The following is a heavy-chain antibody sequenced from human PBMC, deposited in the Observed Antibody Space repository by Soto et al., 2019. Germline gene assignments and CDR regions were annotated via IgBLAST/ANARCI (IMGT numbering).Heavy chain of an antibody. J-gene: IGHJ6*04. Sequence: GSSVKVSCTSIGYSFTSHYIHWVRQAPGQGREWMGWIHPNSGGTDYAQQFQGLVTMTRDTSISTAYMELSRLRAYDTAVYYCARGGVAESYYYYGMDGWGKGTTVSVSS. CDR3: ARGGVAESYYYYGMDG. D-gene: IGHD3-10*01. V-gene: IGHV1-2*04. CDR2: IHPNSGGT. CDR1: GYSFTSHY.